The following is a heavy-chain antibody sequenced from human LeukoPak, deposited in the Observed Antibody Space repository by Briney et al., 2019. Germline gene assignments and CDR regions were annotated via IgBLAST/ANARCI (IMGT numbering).Heavy chain of an antibody. CDR3: AKDSLGLALDY. Sequence: GGSLRLSCAASGFTFSSYGMHWVRQAPGKGLEWVALISYDGSNKYYADSVKGRFTISRDNSKNTLYVQMNSLRAEDTAVYYCAKDSLGLALDYWGQGTLVTVSS. CDR2: ISYDGSNK. V-gene: IGHV3-30*18. D-gene: IGHD3/OR15-3a*01. J-gene: IGHJ4*02. CDR1: GFTFSSYG.